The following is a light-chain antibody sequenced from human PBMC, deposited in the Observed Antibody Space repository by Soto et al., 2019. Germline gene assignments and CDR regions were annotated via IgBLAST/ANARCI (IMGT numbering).Light chain of an antibody. V-gene: IGLV4-69*01. CDR2: LNSDGSH. CDR3: QTWGTGIVV. Sequence: QLVLTQSPSASASLGASVKLTCTLSSGHSSYAIAWHQQQPEEGPRYLMKLNSDGSHTKGDGIPDRFSGSSSGAERYLTIPSLQSEDEADYYCQTWGTGIVVFGGGTKLTVL. J-gene: IGLJ2*01. CDR1: SGHSSYA.